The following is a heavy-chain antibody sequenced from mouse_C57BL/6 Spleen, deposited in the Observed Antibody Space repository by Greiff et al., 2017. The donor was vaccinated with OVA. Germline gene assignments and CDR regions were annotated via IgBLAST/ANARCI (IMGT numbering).Heavy chain of an antibody. V-gene: IGHV1-55*01. Sequence: VQLQQSGAELVKPGASVKMSCKASGYTFTSYWITWVKQRPGQGLEWIGDIYPGSGSTNYNEKFKSKATLTVDTSSSTAYMQLSSLTSEDAAVYYCASSYDGSRPYGYFDVWGTGTTVTGAS. CDR2: IYPGSGST. D-gene: IGHD1-1*01. CDR3: ASSYDGSRPYGYFDV. CDR1: GYTFTSYW. J-gene: IGHJ1*03.